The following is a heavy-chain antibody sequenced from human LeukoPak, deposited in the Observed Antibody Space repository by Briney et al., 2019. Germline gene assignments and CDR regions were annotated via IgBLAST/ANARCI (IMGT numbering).Heavy chain of an antibody. CDR1: GFTFDDYA. CDR2: ISWNSGSI. CDR3: AKSYDFWSGYSQAYYYYGMDV. D-gene: IGHD3-3*01. J-gene: IGHJ6*02. V-gene: IGHV3-9*01. Sequence: GRSLRLSCAASGFTFDDYAMHWVRQAPGKGLEWVSGISWNSGSIGYADSVKGRFTISRDNSKNTLYLQMNSLRAEDTAVYYCAKSYDFWSGYSQAYYYYGMDVWGQGTTVTVSS.